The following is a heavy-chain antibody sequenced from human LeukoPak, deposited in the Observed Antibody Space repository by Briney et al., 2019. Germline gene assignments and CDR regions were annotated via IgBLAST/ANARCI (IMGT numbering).Heavy chain of an antibody. Sequence: ETLSLTCTVSGGSISSSSYYWGWVRQAPGKGLEWVSAISGSGGSTYYADSVKGRFTISRDNPKNTLYLQMNSLRAEDTAVYYCAKKVGYDFWSGPNYFDYWGQGTLVTVSS. D-gene: IGHD3-3*01. J-gene: IGHJ4*02. CDR2: ISGSGGST. CDR1: GGSISSSSYY. CDR3: AKKVGYDFWSGPNYFDY. V-gene: IGHV3-23*01.